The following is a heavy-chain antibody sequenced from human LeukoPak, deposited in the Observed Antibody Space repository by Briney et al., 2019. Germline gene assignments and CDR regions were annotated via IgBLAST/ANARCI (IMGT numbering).Heavy chain of an antibody. Sequence: SETLSLTCAVYGGSFSGYYWSWIRQPPGKGLEWIGEINHSGSTNYNPSLKSRVTISVDTSKNQFSLKLGSVTAADTAVYYCARGSQSAGHPMDVWGKGTTVTVSS. CDR3: ARGSQSAGHPMDV. V-gene: IGHV4-34*01. CDR2: INHSGST. J-gene: IGHJ6*03. CDR1: GGSFSGYY. D-gene: IGHD6-13*01.